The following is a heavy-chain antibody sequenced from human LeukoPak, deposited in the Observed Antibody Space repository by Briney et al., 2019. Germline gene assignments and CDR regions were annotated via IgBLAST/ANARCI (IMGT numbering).Heavy chain of an antibody. CDR3: ARDGGIFGVGNFDC. CDR1: GFTFSSYG. V-gene: IGHV3-7*01. CDR2: IKKDGSEK. Sequence: GGSLRLSCVASGFTFSSYGLQWVRQAPGKGLEWVANIKKDGSEKYYVDSVKGRFTISRDNAKNSLYLQMNSLRAEDTAVYYCARDGGIFGVGNFDCWGQGTLVTVSS. J-gene: IGHJ4*02. D-gene: IGHD3-3*01.